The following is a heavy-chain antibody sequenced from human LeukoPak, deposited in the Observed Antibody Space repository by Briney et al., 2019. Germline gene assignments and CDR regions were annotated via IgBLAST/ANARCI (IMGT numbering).Heavy chain of an antibody. CDR2: IYTTGTI. V-gene: IGHV4-4*07. Sequence: SETLSLTCTVSGGSMNNYYWSWIRQPAGMGLEWIGRIYTTGTITYNPSLKSRVTMSVDPSKNQVSLRLSSVTAADTAVYYCARDSGTTGEVKFDPWGQGSLVTVSS. J-gene: IGHJ5*02. CDR3: ARDSGTTGEVKFDP. CDR1: GGSMNNYY. D-gene: IGHD4-17*01.